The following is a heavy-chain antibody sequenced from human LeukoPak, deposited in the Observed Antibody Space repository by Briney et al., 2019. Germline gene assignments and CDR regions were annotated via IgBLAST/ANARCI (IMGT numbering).Heavy chain of an antibody. J-gene: IGHJ5*02. CDR1: GYTFTIYG. Sequence: GASVTVSCKASGYTFTIYGISWVRQAPGQGLEWMGWISAYNGNTNYAQKLQGRVTMTTDTSTSTAYMELRSLRSDDTAVYYCARDPRVISYSSANNWFDPWGQGTLVTVSS. D-gene: IGHD3-22*01. CDR3: ARDPRVISYSSANNWFDP. V-gene: IGHV1-18*01. CDR2: ISAYNGNT.